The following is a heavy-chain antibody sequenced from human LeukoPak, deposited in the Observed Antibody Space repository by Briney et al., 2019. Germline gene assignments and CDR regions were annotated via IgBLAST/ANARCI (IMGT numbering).Heavy chain of an antibody. V-gene: IGHV3-21*01. D-gene: IGHD3-22*01. CDR1: GFTFSSYS. J-gene: IGHJ4*02. CDR3: ARESVRRISMRSKGFFDY. CDR2: MSSSSTYI. Sequence: GGSLRLSCAASGFTFSSYSMNWVRQAPGKGLEWVSSMSSSSTYIYYGDSVKGRFTISRDNARNTLFLQMDSLRAEDTAVYYCARESVRRISMRSKGFFDYWGRGTRVTVSS.